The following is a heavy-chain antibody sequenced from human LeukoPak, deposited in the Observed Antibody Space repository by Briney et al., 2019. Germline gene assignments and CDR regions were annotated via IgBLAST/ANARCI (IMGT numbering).Heavy chain of an antibody. D-gene: IGHD3/OR15-3a*01. CDR2: INHSGST. Sequence: PSETLSLTCAVYGGSFSGYDWSWIRQPPGKGLEWIGEINHSGSTNYNPSLKSRVTISVDTSKNQFSLKLSSVTAADTAVYYCARDFRLHTTADAFDIWGQGTMVTVSS. CDR3: ARDFRLHTTADAFDI. V-gene: IGHV4-34*01. CDR1: GGSFSGYD. J-gene: IGHJ3*02.